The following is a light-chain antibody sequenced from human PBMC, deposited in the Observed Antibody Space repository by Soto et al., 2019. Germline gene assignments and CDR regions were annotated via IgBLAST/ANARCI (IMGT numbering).Light chain of an antibody. Sequence: EVVLTQSPVTLSLYPGERATLSCRASQSVSSYLTWYQQKPGQTPRLVLYEASKMATGMPARFSGSGCGTDFSLNITNLEPEDVAVYFCQQWSRWPRETFVPGTTVDIK. CDR3: QQWSRWPRET. V-gene: IGKV3-11*01. CDR2: EAS. CDR1: QSVSSY. J-gene: IGKJ3*01.